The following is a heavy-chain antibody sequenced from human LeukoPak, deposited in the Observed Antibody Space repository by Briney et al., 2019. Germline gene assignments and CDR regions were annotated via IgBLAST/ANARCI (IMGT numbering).Heavy chain of an antibody. D-gene: IGHD2-2*01. Sequence: SETLSLTCAVYGGSFSGYYWSWIRQPPGKGLGWIGEINHSGSTNYNPSLKSRVTISVDTSKNQFSLKPSSVTAADTAVYYCARGGEIVVVPAARNEYSSSGNWFDPWGQGTLVTVSS. J-gene: IGHJ5*02. CDR1: GGSFSGYY. V-gene: IGHV4-34*01. CDR2: INHSGST. CDR3: ARGGEIVVVPAARNEYSSSGNWFDP.